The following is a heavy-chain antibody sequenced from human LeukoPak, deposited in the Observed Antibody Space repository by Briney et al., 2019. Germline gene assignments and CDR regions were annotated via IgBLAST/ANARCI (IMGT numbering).Heavy chain of an antibody. CDR1: GFTFSSYG. V-gene: IGHV3-23*01. Sequence: PGGTLRLSCAASGFTFSSYGMSWVRQAPGKGLEWVSAISGSGGSTYYADSVKGRFTISRDNSKNTLYLQMNSLRAEDAAVYYCAKEINHGYGGSYWAFDIWGQGTMVTVS. D-gene: IGHD1-26*01. CDR2: ISGSGGST. J-gene: IGHJ3*02. CDR3: AKEINHGYGGSYWAFDI.